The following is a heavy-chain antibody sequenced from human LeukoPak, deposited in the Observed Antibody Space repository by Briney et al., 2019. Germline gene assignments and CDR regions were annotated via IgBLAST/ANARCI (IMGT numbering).Heavy chain of an antibody. CDR2: INHSGST. J-gene: IGHJ4*02. D-gene: IGHD3-10*01. Sequence: SETLSLTCAVYGGSFSGYYWSWIRQPPGKGLEWIGEINHSGSTNYNPSLKSRVTISVDTSKNQFSLKLSSVTAADTAVYYCARQASRGVVRGLKPRPFDYWGQGTLVTVSS. CDR3: ARQASRGVVRGLKPRPFDY. V-gene: IGHV4-34*01. CDR1: GGSFSGYY.